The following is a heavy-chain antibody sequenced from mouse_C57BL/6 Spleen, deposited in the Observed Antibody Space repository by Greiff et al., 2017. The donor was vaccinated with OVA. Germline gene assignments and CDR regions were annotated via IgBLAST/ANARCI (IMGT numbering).Heavy chain of an antibody. D-gene: IGHD1-1*01. J-gene: IGHJ2*01. V-gene: IGHV1-15*01. CDR1: GYTFTDYE. CDR2: IDPETGGT. CDR3: TRNYGSNPYYFDY. Sequence: VKLLESGAELVRPGASVTLSCKASGYTFTDYEMHWVKQTPVHGLAWIGAIDPETGGTAYNQKFKGKAILTADKSSSTAYMELRSLTSEDSAVYYCTRNYGSNPYYFDYWGQGTTLTVSS.